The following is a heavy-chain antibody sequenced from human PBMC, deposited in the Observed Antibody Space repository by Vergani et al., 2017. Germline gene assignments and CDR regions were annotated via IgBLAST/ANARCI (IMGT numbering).Heavy chain of an antibody. J-gene: IGHJ3*02. Sequence: QVRLVESGGGVVQPGRSLRLSCAASGFSFTSYGMHWVRQPPGKGLEWVATISFDGNKKDYTEAVRGRFTISRDNSKNTLFLHMNSLRPEDTAVYYCAKGGRSEVAGKFGAFDILGQGKMVTVSS. V-gene: IGHV3-30*18. CDR3: AKGGRSEVAGKFGAFDI. CDR1: GFSFTSYG. D-gene: IGHD6-19*01. CDR2: ISFDGNKK.